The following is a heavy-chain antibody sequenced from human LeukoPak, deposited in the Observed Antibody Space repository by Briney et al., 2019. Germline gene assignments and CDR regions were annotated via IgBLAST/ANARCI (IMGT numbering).Heavy chain of an antibody. J-gene: IGHJ6*03. V-gene: IGHV4-39*07. CDR1: GGSISSSSYY. CDR3: ARDSSSYYMDA. Sequence: SETLSLTCTVSGGSISSSSYYWGWIRQPPGKGLEWIGSIYYSGSTYYNPSLKSRVTISVDTSKNQFSLKLSSVTAADTAVYYCARDSSSYYMDAWGKGTTVTVSS. CDR2: IYYSGST.